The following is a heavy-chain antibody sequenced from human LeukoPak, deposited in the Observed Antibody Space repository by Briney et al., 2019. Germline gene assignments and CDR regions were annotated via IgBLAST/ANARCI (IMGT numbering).Heavy chain of an antibody. CDR3: ARDRNYYDSSGYYFAN. CDR1: GGSISSYY. J-gene: IGHJ4*02. D-gene: IGHD3-22*01. V-gene: IGHV4-59*01. Sequence: SETLSLTCTVSGGSISSYYWSWIRQPPGKGLEWNGYIYHSGNTNYNPSLKSRVTISVDTSKSQLSLKLNSVTAADTAVYYCARDRNYYDSSGYYFANWGQGTLVTVSS. CDR2: IYHSGNT.